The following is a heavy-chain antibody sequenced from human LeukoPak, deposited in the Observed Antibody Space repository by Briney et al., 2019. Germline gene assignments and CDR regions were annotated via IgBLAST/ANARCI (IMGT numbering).Heavy chain of an antibody. CDR1: GYTFTSYY. CDR2: INPTGGST. V-gene: IGHV1-46*01. CDR3: ARIRDGYNDAYDL. D-gene: IGHD5-24*01. J-gene: IGHJ3*01. Sequence: ASVKVSCKASGYTFTSYYMHWVRQAPGEGLEWMGIINPTGGSTSYAQKFQGRVTMTRDTSTSTVYMELSSLRSEDTAIYYCARIRDGYNDAYDLWGQGTVVTVPS.